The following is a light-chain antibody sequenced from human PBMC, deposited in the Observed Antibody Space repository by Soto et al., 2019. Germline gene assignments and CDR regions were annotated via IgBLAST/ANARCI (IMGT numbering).Light chain of an antibody. Sequence: QSVLTQPPSVSEAPRQRVTISCSGSSSNIGNNAVVWYQQLPGKAPKLLIYYDDLLPSGVSDRFSGSKSGTSASLAISGLQSEDEADYYCAAWDDSLNGDVFGTGTKLTVL. V-gene: IGLV1-36*01. CDR2: YDD. CDR1: SSNIGNNA. CDR3: AAWDDSLNGDV. J-gene: IGLJ1*01.